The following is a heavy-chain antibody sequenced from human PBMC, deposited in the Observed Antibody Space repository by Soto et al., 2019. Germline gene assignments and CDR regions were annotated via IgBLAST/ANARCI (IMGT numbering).Heavy chain of an antibody. V-gene: IGHV3-30*18. CDR2: ISYDGSNK. CDR1: GFTFSSYG. D-gene: IGHD3-3*01. J-gene: IGHJ4*02. CDR3: AKEPDTIFGVVTHTLDY. Sequence: GGSLKISCAASGFTFSSYGMHWVRQAPGKGLEWVAVISYDGSNKYYADSVKGRFTISRDNSKNTLYLQMNSLRAEDTAVYYCAKEPDTIFGVVTHTLDYWGQGTLVTVSS.